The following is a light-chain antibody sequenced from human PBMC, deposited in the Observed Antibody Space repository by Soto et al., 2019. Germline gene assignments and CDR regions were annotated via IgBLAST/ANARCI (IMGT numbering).Light chain of an antibody. CDR1: QSVSGSY. CDR2: GAS. Sequence: EIVLTQSPGTLYFSPEERATLSCRASQSVSGSYLAWYQHKPGQGPMVLIYGASSRATGIPDRFSGSVSGTDFTSTSSKVEPEDFSAYYWPQYGSTHWTFGRGTKMEI. J-gene: IGKJ1*01. V-gene: IGKV3-20*01. CDR3: PQYGSTHWT.